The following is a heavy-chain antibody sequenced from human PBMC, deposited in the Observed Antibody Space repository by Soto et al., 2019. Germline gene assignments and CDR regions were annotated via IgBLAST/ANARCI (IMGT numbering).Heavy chain of an antibody. CDR2: IKQDGSEK. Sequence: GGSLRLSCAASGFTFSSYWMSWVRQAPGKGLEWVANIKQDGSEKYYVDSVKGRFTISRDNAKNSLYLQMNSLRAEDTAVYYCARPPPNEYCSGGSCSDYWGQGTLVTVSS. V-gene: IGHV3-7*01. D-gene: IGHD2-15*01. CDR1: GFTFSSYW. CDR3: ARPPPNEYCSGGSCSDY. J-gene: IGHJ4*02.